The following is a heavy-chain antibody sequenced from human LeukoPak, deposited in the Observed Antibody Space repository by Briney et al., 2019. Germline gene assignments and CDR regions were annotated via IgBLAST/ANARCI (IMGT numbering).Heavy chain of an antibody. Sequence: GGSLRPSCEASGFPFMTYAMNWVRQSPGKGLEWVAFLTRGSSNIQYAESVKGRFTISRDNGKDSLFLQMNSLRAEDTAVYYCARVVPVHEYYNSYMDVWGKGTTVTVSS. J-gene: IGHJ6*03. D-gene: IGHD1-1*01. CDR3: ARVVPVHEYYNSYMDV. V-gene: IGHV3-48*01. CDR2: LTRGSSNI. CDR1: GFPFMTYA.